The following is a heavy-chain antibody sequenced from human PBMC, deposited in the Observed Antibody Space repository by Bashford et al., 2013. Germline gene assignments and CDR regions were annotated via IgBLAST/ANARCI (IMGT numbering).Heavy chain of an antibody. CDR2: INHSGST. Sequence: SETLSLTCAVYGGSFSGYYWSWIRQPPGKGLEWIGEINHSGSTNYNPSLKSRVTISVDTSKNQFSLKLSSVTAADTAVYYCARGSVVVAASVSTYYYGMDVWGQGTTVTVSS. D-gene: IGHD2-15*01. J-gene: IGHJ6*02. CDR1: GGSFSGYY. CDR3: ARGSVVVAASVSTYYYGMDV. V-gene: IGHV4-34*01.